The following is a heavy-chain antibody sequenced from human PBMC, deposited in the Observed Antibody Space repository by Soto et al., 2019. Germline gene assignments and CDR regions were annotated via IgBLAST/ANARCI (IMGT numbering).Heavy chain of an antibody. J-gene: IGHJ4*02. CDR3: TREVELQRVIANGY. V-gene: IGHV1-18*01. D-gene: IGHD3-16*02. Sequence: QVQLVQSGAEVKKPGASVKVSCTASGYTFVAYGITWVRQAPGQGLEWMGWMSAYYGSTDYAQKFQGRLTLTRDTSTSTAYMELSSLRTDDTAVYYCTREVELQRVIANGYWGQGTLVSVSS. CDR2: MSAYYGST. CDR1: GYTFVAYG.